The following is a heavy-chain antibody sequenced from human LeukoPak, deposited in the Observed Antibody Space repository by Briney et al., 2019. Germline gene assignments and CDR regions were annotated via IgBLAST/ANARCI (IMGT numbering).Heavy chain of an antibody. D-gene: IGHD6-19*01. CDR1: GFTFSKYW. Sequence: GGSLRLSCAASGFTFSKYWMLWVRQAPGKGLDSVSRINTDGTVTTYADSVKGRFTVSRDSADNTMFLQMNSVRDEDTAVYYCATKQWLAPPPDSWGQGTPVTVSS. CDR3: ATKQWLAPPPDS. CDR2: INTDGTVT. J-gene: IGHJ4*02. V-gene: IGHV3-74*01.